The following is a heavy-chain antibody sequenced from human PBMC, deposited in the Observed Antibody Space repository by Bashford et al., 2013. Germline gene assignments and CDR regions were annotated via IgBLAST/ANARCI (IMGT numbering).Heavy chain of an antibody. J-gene: IGHJ4*02. CDR2: IKSKTDGATT. V-gene: IGHV3-15*01. Sequence: VRQAPGKGLEWVGRIKSKTDGATTEYSTPVKGRFIISRDDSGNTLYLQMNSLITEDTGVYYCSTAIRWDENWDYWGQGTLVTVSS. CDR3: STAIRWDENWDY. D-gene: IGHD1-1*01.